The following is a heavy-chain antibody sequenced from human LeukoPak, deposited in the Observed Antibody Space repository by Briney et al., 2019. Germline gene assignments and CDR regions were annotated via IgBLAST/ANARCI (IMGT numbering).Heavy chain of an antibody. CDR2: ISGISTYI. CDR3: ARGSAAAPGTGLVDY. CDR1: GFTFSSYT. V-gene: IGHV3-21*01. Sequence: GGSLRLSCAASGFTFSSYTINWVRQAPGKGLEWVSSISGISTYIYYADSVKGRFTISRDNAKNSLFLQMNGLRAEYTAVYFCARGSAAAPGTGLVDYWGQGTLVTVSS. D-gene: IGHD6-13*01. J-gene: IGHJ4*02.